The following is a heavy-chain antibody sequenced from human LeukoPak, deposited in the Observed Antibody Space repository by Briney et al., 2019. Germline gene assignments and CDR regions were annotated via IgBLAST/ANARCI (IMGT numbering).Heavy chain of an antibody. CDR3: ARDDPYCSSTSCYFSLDP. D-gene: IGHD2-2*01. Sequence: GGSLRLSCAASGFTFSSYSMNWVRQAPGKGLERVSYISSSSSTIYYADSVKGRFTISRDNAKNSLYLQMNSLRAEDTAVYYCARDDPYCSSTSCYFSLDPWGQGTLVTVSS. V-gene: IGHV3-48*01. J-gene: IGHJ5*02. CDR1: GFTFSSYS. CDR2: ISSSSSTI.